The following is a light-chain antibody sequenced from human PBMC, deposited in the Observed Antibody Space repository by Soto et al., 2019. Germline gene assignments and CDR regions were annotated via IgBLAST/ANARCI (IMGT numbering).Light chain of an antibody. J-gene: IGLJ2*01. V-gene: IGLV1-47*01. CDR2: RND. CDR1: SSNIGYNF. CDR3: AAWDDSLSVGV. Sequence: QLVLTQPPSASGTPGQRVTISCSGSSSNIGYNFVYWYQQVPGTAPKLLIYRNDQRPSGVPDRFSGSKSGTSASLAISGLRSEDEADYYCAAWDDSLSVGVFGGGNKLTVL.